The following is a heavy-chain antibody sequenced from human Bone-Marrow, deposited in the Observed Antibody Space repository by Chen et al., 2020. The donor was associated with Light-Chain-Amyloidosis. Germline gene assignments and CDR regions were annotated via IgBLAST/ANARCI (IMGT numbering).Heavy chain of an antibody. Sequence: QVQLQESGPGLVKPSGTLSLTCAVSGGSISSPHWWSWIRQPPGKGLEWIGEIYPTGSPTYNPSLKSRVTISVDMSKNQFPLKLTSVTAADTAVYYCAREGVSGSIDYWGQGTLVTVSS. J-gene: IGHJ4*02. CDR1: GGSISSPHW. CDR2: IYPTGSP. CDR3: AREGVSGSIDY. V-gene: IGHV4-4*02. D-gene: IGHD3-10*01.